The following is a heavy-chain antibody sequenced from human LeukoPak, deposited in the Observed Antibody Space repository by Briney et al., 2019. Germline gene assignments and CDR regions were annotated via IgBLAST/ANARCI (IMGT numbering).Heavy chain of an antibody. CDR1: AFSVTSNY. V-gene: IGHV3-66*01. Sequence: GGSLRLSCATSAFSVTSNYMSWVRQAPGKGLEWVSVFYKDGSTYHADSVKGRFTISRDNAKNTVNLHMNTLRVEDTGLYYCTRDSRGDTNGYPSRWGQGTLVTVSS. CDR3: TRDSRGDTNGYPSR. D-gene: IGHD2-8*01. CDR2: FYKDGST. J-gene: IGHJ4*02.